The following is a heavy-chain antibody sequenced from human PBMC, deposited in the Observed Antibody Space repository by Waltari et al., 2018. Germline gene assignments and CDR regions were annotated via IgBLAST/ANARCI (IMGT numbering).Heavy chain of an antibody. CDR2: IIPILGIA. D-gene: IGHD1-26*01. CDR3: ARTPLLVGGGGVQITRSGYYFDY. Sequence: QVQLVQSGAEVKKPGSSVKVSCKASGGTFSSYAISWVRQAPGQGLEWMGGIIPILGIANDAQKFQGRVTITADESTSTAYMELSSLRSEDTAVYYCARTPLLVGGGGVQITRSGYYFDYWGQGTLVTVSS. V-gene: IGHV1-69*04. CDR1: GGTFSSYA. J-gene: IGHJ4*02.